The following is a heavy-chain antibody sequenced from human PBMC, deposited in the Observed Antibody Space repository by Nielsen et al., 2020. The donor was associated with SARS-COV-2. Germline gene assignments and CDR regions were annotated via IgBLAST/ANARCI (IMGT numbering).Heavy chain of an antibody. Sequence: GESLKISCAASGFTFSSYSMNWVRQAPGKGLEWVSSISSSSSYIYYADSVKGRFIISRDNAKNSLYLQMNSLRAEDTAGYYCWRSRETREKWFDPWGQGTLVTVSS. CDR3: WRSRETREKWFDP. D-gene: IGHD1-26*01. J-gene: IGHJ5*02. V-gene: IGHV3-21*01. CDR2: ISSSSSYI. CDR1: GFTFSSYS.